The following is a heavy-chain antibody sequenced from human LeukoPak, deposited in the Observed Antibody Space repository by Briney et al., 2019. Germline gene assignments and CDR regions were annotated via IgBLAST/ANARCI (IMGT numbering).Heavy chain of an antibody. V-gene: IGHV4-39*02. Sequence: SETLSLTCIVSGGSISSGGHYWGWIRQPPGKGLEWIGSIYYSGSTYYNPSLNSRVTMFIDMSKNHFSLKMSSVTAIDTAVYYCARLVCGGGSCPAEFDYWGQGTLVTVSS. J-gene: IGHJ4*02. CDR1: GGSISSGGHY. CDR2: IYYSGST. CDR3: ARLVCGGGSCPAEFDY. D-gene: IGHD2-15*01.